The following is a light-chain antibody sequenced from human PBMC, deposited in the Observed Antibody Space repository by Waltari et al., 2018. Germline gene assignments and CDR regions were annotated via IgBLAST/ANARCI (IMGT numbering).Light chain of an antibody. V-gene: IGKV3-11*01. CDR3: QQRRSWPLT. CDR1: QRVYSY. J-gene: IGKJ4*01. CDR2: DVF. Sequence: EIVMTQPPATQSLVPGDRAITSCRGRQRVYSYIGWHQQKRGHAQRLLIYDVFSRATGIPARFSGSGSGTYFTLTISGLGPEDFPVYYCQQRRSWPLTFGGGTKVEIK.